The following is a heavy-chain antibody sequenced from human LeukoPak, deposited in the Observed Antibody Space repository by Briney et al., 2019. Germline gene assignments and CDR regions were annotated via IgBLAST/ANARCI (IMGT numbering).Heavy chain of an antibody. CDR3: AREGGPYRPLDY. V-gene: IGHV4-61*01. J-gene: IGHJ4*02. Sequence: SETLSLTCTVSGGSVSSGSYCWSWIRQPPGKGLEWIGYIYYTGSTNYNPSLESRVTISIDTSKNQFSLKLSSVTAADTAVYYCAREGGPYRPLDYSGQGTLVTVAS. CDR1: GGSVSSGSYC. CDR2: IYYTGST.